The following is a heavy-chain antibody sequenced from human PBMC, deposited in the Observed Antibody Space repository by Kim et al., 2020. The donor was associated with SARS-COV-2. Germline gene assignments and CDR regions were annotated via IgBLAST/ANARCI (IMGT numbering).Heavy chain of an antibody. V-gene: IGHV3-48*02. CDR2: ISSSSSTI. Sequence: GGSLRLSCAASGFTFSSYSMNWVRQAPGKGLEWVSYISSSSSTIYYADSVKGRFTISRDNAKNSLYLQMNSLRDEDTAVYYCARDVYVWGEYYYYYGMDVWGQGTTITVSS. D-gene: IGHD3-16*01. CDR3: ARDVYVWGEYYYYYGMDV. CDR1: GFTFSSYS. J-gene: IGHJ6*02.